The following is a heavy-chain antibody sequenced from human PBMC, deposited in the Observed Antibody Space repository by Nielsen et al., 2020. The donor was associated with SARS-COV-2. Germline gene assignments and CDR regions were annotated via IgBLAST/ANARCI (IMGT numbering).Heavy chain of an antibody. CDR3: ARPASGTYQNPDS. CDR2: IDPSDSYT. Sequence: GESLKISCKGSGYGFTSNWITWVRQVPGKGLEWVGRIDPSDSYTDYSPSFQGHVTISVDRAISTAFLQWSSLRASDSAMYYCARPASGTYQNPDSWGQGTLVTVTS. D-gene: IGHD1-26*01. J-gene: IGHJ4*02. V-gene: IGHV5-10-1*01. CDR1: GYGFTSNW.